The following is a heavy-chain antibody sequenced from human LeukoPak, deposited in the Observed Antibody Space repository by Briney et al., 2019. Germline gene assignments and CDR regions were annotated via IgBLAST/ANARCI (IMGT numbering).Heavy chain of an antibody. Sequence: SETLSLTCAVYGGSFSGYYWSWIRQHPGKGLEWIGYIYYSGSTYYNPSLKSRVTISVDTSKNQFSLKLSPVTAADTAVYYCARDGLYYYGVDVWGQGTTVTVSS. J-gene: IGHJ6*02. CDR3: ARDGLYYYGVDV. V-gene: IGHV4-31*11. CDR1: GGSFSGYY. CDR2: IYYSGST.